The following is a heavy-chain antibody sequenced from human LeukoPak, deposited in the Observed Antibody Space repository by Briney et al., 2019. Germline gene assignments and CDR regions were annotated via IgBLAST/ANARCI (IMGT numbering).Heavy chain of an antibody. Sequence: PSETLSLTCTVSGGSISSSSYYWGWIRQPPGTGLEWIGSIYYSGTTYYNPPLKSRITISVDTSKNQFSLKLSSVTAADTAVYYCARFLNYDFWSGYYSNNWFDPWGQGTLVTVSS. V-gene: IGHV4-39*07. J-gene: IGHJ5*02. CDR2: IYYSGTT. CDR1: GGSISSSSYY. D-gene: IGHD3-3*01. CDR3: ARFLNYDFWSGYYSNNWFDP.